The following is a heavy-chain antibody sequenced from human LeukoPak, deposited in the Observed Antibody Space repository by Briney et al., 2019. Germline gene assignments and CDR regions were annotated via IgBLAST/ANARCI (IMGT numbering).Heavy chain of an antibody. CDR3: ARGLGGELAYYYYMDV. J-gene: IGHJ6*03. CDR1: GYTFTSYD. V-gene: IGHV1-8*01. CDR2: MNPNSGNT. D-gene: IGHD1-26*01. Sequence: ASVKVSCKASGYTFTSYDINWVQQATGQGLEWMGWMNPNSGNTGYAQKFQGRVTMTRNTSISTAYMELSSLRSEDTAVYYCARGLGGELAYYYYMDVWGKGTTVTVSS.